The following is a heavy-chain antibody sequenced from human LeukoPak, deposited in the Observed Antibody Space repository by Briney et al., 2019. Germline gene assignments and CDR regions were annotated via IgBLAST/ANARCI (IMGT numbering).Heavy chain of an antibody. CDR2: ISSSSSYI. Sequence: PGGSLRLSCAASGVTFSSYSMNWVRQAPGKGLEWVSSISSSSSYIYYADSVKGRFTISRDNAKNSLYLQMTSLRDEHTAVYYCASPSIRYSSGWWAYWGQGTLVTVSS. CDR1: GVTFSSYS. J-gene: IGHJ4*02. CDR3: ASPSIRYSSGWWAY. V-gene: IGHV3-21*01. D-gene: IGHD6-19*01.